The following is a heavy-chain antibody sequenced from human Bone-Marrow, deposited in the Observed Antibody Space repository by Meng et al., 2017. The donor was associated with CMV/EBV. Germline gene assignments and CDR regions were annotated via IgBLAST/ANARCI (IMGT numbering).Heavy chain of an antibody. CDR1: GFTLSSHE. V-gene: IGHV3-48*03. J-gene: IGHJ3*02. Sequence: GESLKISCAASGFTLSSHEMNWVRQAPGKGLEWVSYISSSGITIYYADSVKGRFTISRDNAKNSLYLQMNSLRAEDTAVYYCARAFWSGYYWDTFDIWGQGTMVTVSS. CDR2: ISSSGITI. CDR3: ARAFWSGYYWDTFDI. D-gene: IGHD3-3*01.